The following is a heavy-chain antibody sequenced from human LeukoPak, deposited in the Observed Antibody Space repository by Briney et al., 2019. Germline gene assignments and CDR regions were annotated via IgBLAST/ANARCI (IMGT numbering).Heavy chain of an antibody. V-gene: IGHV1-8*02. CDR1: GYTFTSYG. Sequence: GASVKVSCKASGYTFTSYGISWVRQATGQGLEWMGWMNTKRGNTGYAQKFQGRVTMTRNTSISTAYMELSSLRSEDTAVYYCARVGKPNWNYFVYYYYYYMDVWGKGTTVTVSS. CDR3: ARVGKPNWNYFVYYYYYYMDV. CDR2: MNTKRGNT. D-gene: IGHD1-7*01. J-gene: IGHJ6*03.